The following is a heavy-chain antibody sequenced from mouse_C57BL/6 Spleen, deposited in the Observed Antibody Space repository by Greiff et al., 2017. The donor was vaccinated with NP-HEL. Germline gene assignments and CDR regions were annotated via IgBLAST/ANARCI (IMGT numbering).Heavy chain of an antibody. J-gene: IGHJ2*01. CDR1: GYTFTSYW. V-gene: IGHV1-59*01. CDR2: IDPSDSYT. CDR3: AREELPY. Sequence: QVQLKQPGAELVRPGTSVKLSCKASGYTFTSYWMHWVKQRPGQGLEWIGVIDPSDSYTNYNQKFKGKATLTVDTSSSTAYMQLSSLTSEDSAVYYCAREELPYWGQGTTLTVSS.